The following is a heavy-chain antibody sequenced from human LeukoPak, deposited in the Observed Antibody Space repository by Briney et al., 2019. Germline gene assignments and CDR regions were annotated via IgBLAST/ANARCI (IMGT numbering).Heavy chain of an antibody. Sequence: KXLEGXAVISYDGSNKYYADSVKGRFTISRDNSKNTLYLQMNSLRAEDTAVYYCAKRASAAMFSMDYWGQGTLVTVSS. CDR2: ISYDGSNK. CDR3: AKRASAAMFSMDY. J-gene: IGHJ4*02. V-gene: IGHV3-30*18. D-gene: IGHD2-2*01.